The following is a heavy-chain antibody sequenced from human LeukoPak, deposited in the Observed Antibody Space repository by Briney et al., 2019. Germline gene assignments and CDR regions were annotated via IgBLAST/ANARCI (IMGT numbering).Heavy chain of an antibody. J-gene: IGHJ4*02. CDR3: AKDRGTPPDYYFDY. D-gene: IGHD3-10*01. CDR1: GFTFSSYG. V-gene: IGHV3-30*02. Sequence: GGSLRLSCAASGFTFSSYGMHWVRQAPGKGLEWVAFMRYDGSNKYYADSVKGRFTISRDNSKNTLYLQMNSLRAEDTAVYYCAKDRGTPPDYYFDYWGQGTLVTVSS. CDR2: MRYDGSNK.